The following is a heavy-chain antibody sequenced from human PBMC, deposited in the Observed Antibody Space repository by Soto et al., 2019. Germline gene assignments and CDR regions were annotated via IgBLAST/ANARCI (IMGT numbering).Heavy chain of an antibody. V-gene: IGHV4-4*02. CDR1: GGSISSNNW. D-gene: IGHD6-19*01. J-gene: IGHJ4*02. Sequence: QVQLQESGPGLVKPSGTLSLTCAVSGGSISSNNWWSWVRHPPGKGLELIGEIYHSGSTNYTPSLRSRVTISVDKSKNEFSLKLSSVTAADTAVYYCARDRRSGRVAAYWGQGTLVTVSS. CDR2: IYHSGST. CDR3: ARDRRSGRVAAY.